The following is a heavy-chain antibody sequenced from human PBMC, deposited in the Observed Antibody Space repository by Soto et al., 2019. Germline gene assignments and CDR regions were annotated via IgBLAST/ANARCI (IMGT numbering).Heavy chain of an antibody. J-gene: IGHJ6*02. CDR1: GFTFSSYA. CDR3: AKLRFLEWLLSPSYYYYYGMDV. Sequence: RGSLRLSCAASGFTFSSYAMSWVRQAPGKGLEWVSAISGSGGSTYYADSVKGRFTISRDNSKNTLYLQMNSLRAEDTAVYYCAKLRFLEWLLSPSYYYYYGMDVWGQGTTVTVSS. CDR2: ISGSGGST. V-gene: IGHV3-23*01. D-gene: IGHD3-3*01.